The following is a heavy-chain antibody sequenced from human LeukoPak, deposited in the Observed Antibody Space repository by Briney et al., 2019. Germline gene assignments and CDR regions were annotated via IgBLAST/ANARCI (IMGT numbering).Heavy chain of an antibody. CDR2: INPNSGGT. CDR3: ARDQVTMIVAPYQNYGMDV. J-gene: IGHJ6*02. Sequence: ASVKVSCKASGYTFTGYYMHWVRQAPGQGLEWMGWINPNSGGTNYAQKFQGRVTMTRDTSISTAYMGLSRLRSDDTAVYYCARDQVTMIVAPYQNYGMDVWGQGTTVTVSS. D-gene: IGHD3-22*01. V-gene: IGHV1-2*02. CDR1: GYTFTGYY.